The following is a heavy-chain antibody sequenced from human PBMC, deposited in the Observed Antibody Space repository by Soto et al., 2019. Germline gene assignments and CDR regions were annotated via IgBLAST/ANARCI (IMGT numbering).Heavy chain of an antibody. Sequence: QVQLVQSGAEVKKPGSSVKVSCKASGGTFSSYAISWVRQAPGQGLEWMGGIIPIYGTANYAQKFQCRVTITADESTSTAYMELSSLRSEDTAVYYCARVRSKGAAAVSYYGMDVWGQGTTVTVSS. CDR1: GGTFSSYA. CDR2: IIPIYGTA. CDR3: ARVRSKGAAAVSYYGMDV. J-gene: IGHJ6*02. D-gene: IGHD6-13*01. V-gene: IGHV1-69*12.